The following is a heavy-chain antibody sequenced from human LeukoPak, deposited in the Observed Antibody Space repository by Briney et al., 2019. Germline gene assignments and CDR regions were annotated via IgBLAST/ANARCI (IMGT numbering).Heavy chain of an antibody. CDR3: ASGLRVYKGFRVVIDFDY. J-gene: IGHJ4*02. CDR1: GGTFSSYA. D-gene: IGHD4-23*01. CDR2: IIPILGIA. V-gene: IGHV1-69*04. Sequence: ASVKVSCKASGGTFSSYAISWVRQAPGQGLEWMGRIIPILGIANYAQKFQGRVTITADKSTSTAYMELSSLRSEDTAVYYCASGLRVYKGFRVVIDFDYWGQGTLVTVSS.